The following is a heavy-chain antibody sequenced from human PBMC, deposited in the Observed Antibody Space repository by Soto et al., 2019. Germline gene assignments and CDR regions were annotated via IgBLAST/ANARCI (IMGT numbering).Heavy chain of an antibody. CDR3: ARDFSYQRFDH. J-gene: IGHJ4*02. V-gene: IGHV3-7*01. D-gene: IGHD3-16*02. CDR2: MNQDGSEI. CDR1: GFTFSSFW. Sequence: EVQLVESGGGLVQPGGSLRLSCVASGFTFSSFWMCWIRQTPGKGLEWVTNMNQDGSEIAYADSVRGRFTVSRDNAENSVYLQMNSLTVEDTALYFCARDFSYQRFDHWGQGALVTVSS.